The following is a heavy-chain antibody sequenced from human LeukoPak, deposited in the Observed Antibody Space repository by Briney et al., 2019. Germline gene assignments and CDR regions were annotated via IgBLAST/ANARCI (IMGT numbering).Heavy chain of an antibody. D-gene: IGHD3-10*01. CDR3: ARGEEHGSGTVHFDY. CDR2: IYTSGRT. CDR1: GDSINSYY. Sequence: PSETLSLTCTVSGDSINSYYWSWIRQPAGKGLEWIGSIYTSGRTNYNPSLKSRVTMSVDTPKNQFSLKLSSVTAADTAVYYCARGEEHGSGTVHFDYWGQGILVTVSS. V-gene: IGHV4-4*07. J-gene: IGHJ4*02.